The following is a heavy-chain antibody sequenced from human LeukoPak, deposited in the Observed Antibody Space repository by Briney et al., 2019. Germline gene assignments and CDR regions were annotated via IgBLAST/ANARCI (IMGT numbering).Heavy chain of an antibody. D-gene: IGHD6-19*01. V-gene: IGHV3-21*01. J-gene: IGHJ5*02. CDR2: ISSSSGYI. Sequence: GGSLRLSCAVSGFTFNSYSMNWVRQTPGKGLEWVSSISSSSGYINYADSVKGRFTVSRDNAKNSLYLQMNSLRAEDTAVYYCAKDRVALAGTSLDTWGQGTLVTVSS. CDR1: GFTFNSYS. CDR3: AKDRVALAGTSLDT.